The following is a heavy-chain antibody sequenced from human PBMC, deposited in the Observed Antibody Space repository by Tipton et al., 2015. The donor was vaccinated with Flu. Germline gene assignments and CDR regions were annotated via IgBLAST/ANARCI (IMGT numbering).Heavy chain of an antibody. V-gene: IGHV1-69*06. Sequence: QVQLVQSGAEVKKPGSSVKVSCRGSEDTFSSHVVTWVRQAPGQGFEWTGGIVFIVGTSNYAQKFRGRVTITADRFTSTAYMEMSSLTSEDTAVYYCIGGIDSTSPLWGQGSLVTVSS. CDR3: IGGIDSTSPL. CDR2: IVFIVGTS. D-gene: IGHD2/OR15-2a*01. J-gene: IGHJ4*02. CDR1: EDTFSSHV.